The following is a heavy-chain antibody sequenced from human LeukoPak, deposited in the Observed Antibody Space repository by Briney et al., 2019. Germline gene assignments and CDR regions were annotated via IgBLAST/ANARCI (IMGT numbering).Heavy chain of an antibody. CDR3: AREGYCSSTSCYRFDP. D-gene: IGHD2-2*02. V-gene: IGHV1-69*05. CDR2: IIPIFGTA. Sequence: ASVKVSCKASGGTFSSYAISWVRQAPGQGLEWMGGIIPIFGTANYAQKFQGRVTITTDESTSTAYMELSRLRSDDTAVYYCAREGYCSSTSCYRFDPWGQGTLVTVSS. J-gene: IGHJ5*02. CDR1: GGTFSSYA.